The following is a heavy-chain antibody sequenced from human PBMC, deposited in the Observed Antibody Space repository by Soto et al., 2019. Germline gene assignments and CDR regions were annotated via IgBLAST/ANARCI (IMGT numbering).Heavy chain of an antibody. CDR1: GFTFSSYW. CDR3: AREPLRRDGYTERNWFDP. D-gene: IGHD5-12*01. V-gene: IGHV3-7*01. J-gene: IGHJ5*02. Sequence: QPGGSLRLSCAASGFTFSSYWMSWVRQAPGKGLEWVANIKQDGSEKYYVDSVKGRFTISRDNAKNSLYLQMNSLRAEDTAVYYCAREPLRRDGYTERNWFDPWGQGTLVTVSS. CDR2: IKQDGSEK.